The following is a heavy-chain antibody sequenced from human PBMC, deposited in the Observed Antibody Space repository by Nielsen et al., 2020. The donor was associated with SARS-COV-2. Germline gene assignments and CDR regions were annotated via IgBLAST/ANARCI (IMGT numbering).Heavy chain of an antibody. CDR1: GFSFSTYA. J-gene: IGHJ6*02. D-gene: IGHD4-23*01. Sequence: GESLKISCSASGFSFSTYAMRWVRQAPGKGLEWVAVMSYDGNIQYYADSVKGRFTISRDNSKDTLYLQMNNLKGEDTALYYCARGRSGGFRTGGFGMDVWGQGTTVTVSS. CDR2: MSYDGNIQ. CDR3: ARGRSGGFRTGGFGMDV. V-gene: IGHV3-30-3*01.